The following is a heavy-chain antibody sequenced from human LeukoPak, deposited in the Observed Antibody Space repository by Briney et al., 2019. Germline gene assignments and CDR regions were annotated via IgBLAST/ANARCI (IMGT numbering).Heavy chain of an antibody. CDR2: IYYSGST. CDR3: ARAPGDTAMVTFAFDI. J-gene: IGHJ3*02. D-gene: IGHD5-18*01. Sequence: SETLSLTCTVSGGSVSSGSYYWSWIRQPPGKGLEWIGYIYYSGSTNYNPSLKSRVTISVDTSKNQFSLKLSSVTAADTAVYYCARAPGDTAMVTFAFDIWGQGTMVTVSS. CDR1: GGSVSSGSYY. V-gene: IGHV4-61*01.